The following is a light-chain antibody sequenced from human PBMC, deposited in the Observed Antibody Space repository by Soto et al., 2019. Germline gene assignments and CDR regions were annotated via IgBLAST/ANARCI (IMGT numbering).Light chain of an antibody. V-gene: IGLV5-45*03. Sequence: QPVLTQPSSLSASPGASASLTCTLRSGINVGTYRIYWYQQKPGSPPQYLLRYKSDSDKQQGSGVPSRFSGSKDASANAGILLISGLQSEDEADYYGMIWHSSTVVFGGGTKVTVL. J-gene: IGLJ2*01. CDR3: MIWHSSTVV. CDR1: SGINVGTYR. CDR2: YKSDSDK.